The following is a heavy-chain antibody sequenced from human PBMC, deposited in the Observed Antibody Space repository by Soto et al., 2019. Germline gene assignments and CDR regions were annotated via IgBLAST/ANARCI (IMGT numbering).Heavy chain of an antibody. CDR3: IGGNTAMVNPYGMDV. CDR2: IRSKAYGGTT. Sequence: EVQLVESGGGLVQPWRSLRLSCTASGFTFGDYAMSWVRQAPGKGLEWVGFIRSKAYGGTTEYAASVKGRFTISRDDSKSIAYLQMNSLKTEDTAVYYGIGGNTAMVNPYGMDVWGQGTTVTVSS. J-gene: IGHJ6*02. CDR1: GFTFGDYA. D-gene: IGHD5-18*01. V-gene: IGHV3-49*04.